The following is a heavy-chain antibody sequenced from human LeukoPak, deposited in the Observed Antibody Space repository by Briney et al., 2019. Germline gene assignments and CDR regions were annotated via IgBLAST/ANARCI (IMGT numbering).Heavy chain of an antibody. CDR3: ARHLAVAGTSYNWFDR. V-gene: IGHV4-39*01. Sequence: PSETPSLTCTVSDGSITSNNYYWAWIRQPPGKGLEWIGSHFYSGSTYYNPSLKTRVTVSVDTSKNQFFLRLNSVAAADTAVYHCARHLAVAGTSYNWFDRWGQGTQVTVSS. J-gene: IGHJ5*02. CDR1: DGSITSNNYY. CDR2: HFYSGST. D-gene: IGHD6-19*01.